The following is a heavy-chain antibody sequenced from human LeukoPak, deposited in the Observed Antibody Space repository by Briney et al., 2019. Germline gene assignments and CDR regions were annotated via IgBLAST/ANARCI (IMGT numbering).Heavy chain of an antibody. J-gene: IGHJ4*02. Sequence: SETLSLTCTVSGGSISSSSYYWGWIRQPPGKGLEWIGSIYYSGSTYYNPSLKSRVAISVDTSKNQFSLKLSSVTAADTAVYYCARHTSDSSGLGGYFDYWGQGTLVTVSS. D-gene: IGHD6-19*01. V-gene: IGHV4-39*01. CDR2: IYYSGST. CDR1: GGSISSSSYY. CDR3: ARHTSDSSGLGGYFDY.